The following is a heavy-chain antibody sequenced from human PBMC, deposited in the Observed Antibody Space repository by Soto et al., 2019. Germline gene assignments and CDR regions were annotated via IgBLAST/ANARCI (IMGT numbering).Heavy chain of an antibody. CDR1: SGSISSSNW. J-gene: IGHJ6*03. CDR2: IYHSGST. D-gene: IGHD3-3*01. CDR3: ARSWSDPPLYYYYYMDV. V-gene: IGHV4-4*02. Sequence: SETLSLTCAVSSGSISSSNWWSWVRQPPGKGLEWIGEIYHSGSTNYNPSLKSRVTISVDKSKNQFSLKLSSVTAADTAVYYCARSWSDPPLYYYYYMDVWGKGTTVTVSS.